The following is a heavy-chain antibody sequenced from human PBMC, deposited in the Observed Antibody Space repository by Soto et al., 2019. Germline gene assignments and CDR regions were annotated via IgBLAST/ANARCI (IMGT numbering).Heavy chain of an antibody. CDR2: IYYSGTT. V-gene: IGHV4-61*01. D-gene: IGHD4-4*01. CDR1: GGSVNSLTYY. CDR3: ARDARMPTDLGGYYYYAIDV. Sequence: SETLSLTCAVSGGSVNSLTYYWSWIRQPPGKGLEWTGHIYYSGTTNYSPSLKSRVTISIDTSKNQFSLKLSSVTAADTALYYCARDARMPTDLGGYYYYAIDVWGQGTTVTVSS. J-gene: IGHJ6*02.